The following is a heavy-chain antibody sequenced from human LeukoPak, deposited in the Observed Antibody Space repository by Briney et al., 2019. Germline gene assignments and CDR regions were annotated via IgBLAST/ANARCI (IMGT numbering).Heavy chain of an antibody. CDR2: ISSSGSTI. V-gene: IGHV3-48*03. J-gene: IGHJ4*02. Sequence: GGSLRLSCAASGFAFSSYEMNWVRQAPGKGLEWVSYISSSGSTIYYVDSVKGRFTISRDNAKNSLYLQMNSLRAEDTAVYYCAREGGSTGTPPDYWGQGTLVTVSS. CDR3: AREGGSTGTPPDY. D-gene: IGHD2-15*01. CDR1: GFAFSSYE.